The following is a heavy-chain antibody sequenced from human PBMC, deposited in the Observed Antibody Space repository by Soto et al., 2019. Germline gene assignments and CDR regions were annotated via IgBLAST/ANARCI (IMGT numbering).Heavy chain of an antibody. V-gene: IGHV3-23*01. CDR3: ARDAYCSGGSCDAFDI. CDR2: SSGSGDRA. D-gene: IGHD2-15*01. J-gene: IGHJ3*02. Sequence: GGSLRLSCVTSGFTFSAHGMAWVRQAPGKGLEWVSSSSGSGDRAYYADSVKGRFTISRDSSRNTLYLQMDSLRAEDTAVYYCARDAYCSGGSCDAFDIWGQGTMVTVSS. CDR1: GFTFSAHG.